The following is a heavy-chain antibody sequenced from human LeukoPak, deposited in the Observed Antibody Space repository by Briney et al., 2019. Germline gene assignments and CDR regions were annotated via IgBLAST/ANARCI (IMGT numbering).Heavy chain of an antibody. CDR1: GFTFSSYG. J-gene: IGHJ1*01. D-gene: IGHD3-16*01. CDR2: ISPRGDIT. Sequence: GGTLRLSCAASGFTFSSYGMNWVRQAPGKGLEWVSGISPRGDITYYKDSVRGRFTISRDNFKNTVSLQLNSLRAEDTAMYYCAKDDDWGRFNHWGQGTLVTVSS. V-gene: IGHV3-23*01. CDR3: AKDDDWGRFNH.